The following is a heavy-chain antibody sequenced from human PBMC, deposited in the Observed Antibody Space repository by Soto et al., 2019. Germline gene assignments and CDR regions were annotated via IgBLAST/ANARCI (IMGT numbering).Heavy chain of an antibody. V-gene: IGHV3-74*01. CDR1: GFTFSSYW. D-gene: IGHD3-22*01. CDR3: ARPRYDGSGTPFDH. Sequence: EVQLVESGGALVQPGGSLRLSCAASGFTFSSYWMHWVRQAPGKGLVWVSRINGDGSTTTYADSVKGRFIISRDNAKNMLYLQMNSLTAEDTAVYYCARPRYDGSGTPFDHWGQGNLVTVSS. CDR2: INGDGSTT. J-gene: IGHJ4*02.